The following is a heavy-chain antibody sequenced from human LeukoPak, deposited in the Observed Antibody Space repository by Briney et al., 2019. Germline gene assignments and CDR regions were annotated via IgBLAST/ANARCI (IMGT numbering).Heavy chain of an antibody. D-gene: IGHD6-6*01. CDR1: GYTFTSYG. J-gene: IGHJ6*02. Sequence: ASVRVSCKASGYTFTSYGISWVRQAPGQGLEWMGWINAYNDDTNHAQNFQGRVTMTTDTSTSTVYMELSSLRSEDTAVYYCARVQSRSSSSRGPYYYGMDVWGQGTTVTVSS. CDR3: ARVQSRSSSSRGPYYYGMDV. V-gene: IGHV1-18*01. CDR2: INAYNDDT.